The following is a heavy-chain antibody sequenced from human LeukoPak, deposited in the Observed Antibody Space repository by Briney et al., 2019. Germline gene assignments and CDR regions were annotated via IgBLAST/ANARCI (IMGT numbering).Heavy chain of an antibody. D-gene: IGHD4-23*01. CDR2: ISGSGGST. J-gene: IGHJ4*02. CDR3: ARGDGVPRYGGNSFSY. CDR1: GFTFSSYA. Sequence: GGSLRLSCAASGFTFSSYAMSWVRQAPGKGLEWVSAISGSGGSTYYADSVKGRFTISRDNSKNTLYLQMNSLRAEDTAVYYCARGDGVPRYGGNSFSYWGQGTLVTVSS. V-gene: IGHV3-23*01.